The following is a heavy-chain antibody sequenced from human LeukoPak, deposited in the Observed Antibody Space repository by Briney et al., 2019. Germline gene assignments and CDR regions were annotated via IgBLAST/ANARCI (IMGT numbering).Heavy chain of an antibody. CDR1: GYTFTGYY. Sequence: APVKVSCKASGYTFTGYYMHWVRQAPGQGLEWMGRINPNSGGTNYAQEFQGRVTMTRDTSISTAYMELSRLRSDDTAVYYCARGRLAYCGGDCYYPLDYWGQGTLVTVSS. J-gene: IGHJ4*02. V-gene: IGHV1-2*06. CDR2: INPNSGGT. D-gene: IGHD2-21*01. CDR3: ARGRLAYCGGDCYYPLDY.